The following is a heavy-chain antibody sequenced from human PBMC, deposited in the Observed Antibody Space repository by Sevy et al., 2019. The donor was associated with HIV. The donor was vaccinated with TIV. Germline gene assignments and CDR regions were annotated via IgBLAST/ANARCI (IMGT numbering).Heavy chain of an antibody. J-gene: IGHJ4*02. D-gene: IGHD3-22*01. CDR2: IYTGGIT. V-gene: IGHV3-53*01. CDR3: ARGGYYDTSGLPEDL. Sequence: GGSPRLSCVASGITVSRNYMTWVRQAPGKGLEWVSSIYTGGITKYADSVKGRFTMSRDNSRNTVYLQMNNLRAGDTAVYYCARGGYYDTSGLPEDLWGRGTLVTVSS. CDR1: GITVSRNY.